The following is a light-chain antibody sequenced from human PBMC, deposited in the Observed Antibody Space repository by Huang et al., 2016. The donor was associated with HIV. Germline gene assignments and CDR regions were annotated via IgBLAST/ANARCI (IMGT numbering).Light chain of an antibody. J-gene: IGKJ5*01. V-gene: IGKV2-28*01. CDR3: MQALQTPRT. Sequence: IVMTQSPLSLPVTPGESASISCSSSQCLLQTNGYYYVDWYLQKPGQSPQLLIYLSSKRASGVLDRFSGGGSVIDFTLKISSVEAGDVGIYYCMQALQTPRTFGQGTRLEIK. CDR2: LSS. CDR1: QCLLQTNGYYY.